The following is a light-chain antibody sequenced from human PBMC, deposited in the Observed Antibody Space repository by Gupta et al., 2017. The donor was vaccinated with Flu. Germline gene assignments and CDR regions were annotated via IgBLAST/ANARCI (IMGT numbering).Light chain of an antibody. CDR3: SSYTTTSTRV. J-gene: IGLJ3*02. Sequence: QSALTQPTSVSGSPGQSINISCTGTSSDVGAYNYVSWYQQHPGKAPKLIIYEVSNRPSGVSNRFSGSKSGSTASLTISGLQTEDEADYYCSSYTTTSTRVFGGGTKVTVL. CDR1: SSDVGAYNY. V-gene: IGLV2-14*01. CDR2: EVS.